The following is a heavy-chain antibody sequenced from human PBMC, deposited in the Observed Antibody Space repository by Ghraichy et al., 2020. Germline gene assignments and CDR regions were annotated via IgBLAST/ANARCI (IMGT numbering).Heavy chain of an antibody. CDR2: IYSGDNT. V-gene: IGHV3-66*01. J-gene: IGHJ6*02. CDR1: GFTVSSNY. D-gene: IGHD6-13*01. Sequence: GGSLRLSCAASGFTVSSNYMSWVRQAPGKGLEWVSVIYSGDNTYYADSVKGRFTISRDNSKNTLYLQMNSLRAEDTAVYYCARDYRIVAAGRVYSYYAMDVWGQGTTVTVSS. CDR3: ARDYRIVAAGRVYSYYAMDV.